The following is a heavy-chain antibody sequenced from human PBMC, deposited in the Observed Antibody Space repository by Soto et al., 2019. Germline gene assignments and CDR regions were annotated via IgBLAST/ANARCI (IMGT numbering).Heavy chain of an antibody. D-gene: IGHD5-18*01. V-gene: IGHV3-23*01. CDR2: ISGSGGST. CDR3: AKDWTDTAMVFDY. CDR1: RFPFCSYG. Sequence: PGGSLRLSRSASRFPFCSYGMSWVRQAPGKGLEWVSAISGSGGSTYYADSVKGRFTISRDNSKNTLYLQMNSLRAEDTAVYYCAKDWTDTAMVFDYWGQGTLVNVSS. J-gene: IGHJ4*02.